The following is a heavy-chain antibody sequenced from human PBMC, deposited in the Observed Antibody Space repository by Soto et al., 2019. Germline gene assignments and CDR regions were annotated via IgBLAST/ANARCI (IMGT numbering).Heavy chain of an antibody. D-gene: IGHD3-10*01. CDR1: GDSVSSNSSA. J-gene: IGHJ6*02. Sequence: SQTLSLPCAISGDSVSSNSSACNFIRQSPSRGLEWLGRTYYRSKWYNDYAVSVKSRITINPDTSKNQFSLQLNSVTPEDTAVYYCARAAMVRGVIIGYYGMDFWGQGTTVTVSS. V-gene: IGHV6-1*01. CDR2: TYYRSKWYN. CDR3: ARAAMVRGVIIGYYGMDF.